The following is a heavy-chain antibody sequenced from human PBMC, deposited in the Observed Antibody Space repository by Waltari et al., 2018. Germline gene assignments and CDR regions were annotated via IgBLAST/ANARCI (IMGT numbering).Heavy chain of an antibody. CDR2: INTNLGGT. CDR1: GYTFTGHY. CDR3: ARSPPSYSSSWYFFEH. D-gene: IGHD6-13*01. J-gene: IGHJ4*02. V-gene: IGHV1-2*02. Sequence: QVQLVQPGAEVTRPGASVKVSCKASGYTFTGHYIHWIRQAPGQGLEWMGWINTNLGGTKFAQKFQGRITLTRDTSITTAYMELRRLTFDDTAVHYCARSPPSYSSSWYFFEHWGQGTLVTVSS.